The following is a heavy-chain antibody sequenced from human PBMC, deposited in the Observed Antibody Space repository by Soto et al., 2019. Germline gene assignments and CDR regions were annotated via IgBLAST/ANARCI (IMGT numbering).Heavy chain of an antibody. J-gene: IGHJ4*02. CDR2: ISSSSSTI. CDR3: XXXXXXXXXLXEPFDY. V-gene: IGHV3-48*01. Sequence: EVQLVESGGGLVQPGGSLRLSCAASGFTFSSYSMNWVRQAPGKGLEWVSYISSSSSTIYYADSVKGRFTISRDNAKNSXXXXXXXXXXXXXXXXXXXXXXXXXXXLXEPFDYWGQGTLVTVSS. CDR1: GFTFSSYS. D-gene: IGHD1-1*01.